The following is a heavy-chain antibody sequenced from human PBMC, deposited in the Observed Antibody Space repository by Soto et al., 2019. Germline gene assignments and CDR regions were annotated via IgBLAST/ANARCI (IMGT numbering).Heavy chain of an antibody. CDR2: ISTRDAPT. CDR3: AGVKRSSNYAAGSYY. D-gene: IGHD4-4*01. Sequence: GGSLRLSCAASGFTFSSYAMSWVRQAPGKGLEWVSVISTRDAPTQYADSVKGRFTISRDISKNTLYLQMNSLRVEDTAVYYCAGVKRSSNYAAGSYYWGQGTLVTVSS. J-gene: IGHJ4*02. V-gene: IGHV3-23*01. CDR1: GFTFSSYA.